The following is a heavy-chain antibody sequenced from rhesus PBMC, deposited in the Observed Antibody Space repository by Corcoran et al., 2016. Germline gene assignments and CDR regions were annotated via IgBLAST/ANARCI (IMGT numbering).Heavy chain of an antibody. Sequence: EVQLVQSGAEVKKPGASVKISCKASGYTSTDYYLHRVRQAPGKGLEWMGRVDPEDGEGIHDREFQDKVTITADTSTDTAYMELSSLRSEDTAMYYCATGSFDYWGQGVLVTVSS. D-gene: IGHD3-34*01. J-gene: IGHJ4*01. CDR2: VDPEDGEG. CDR1: GYTSTDYY. CDR3: ATGSFDY. V-gene: IGHV1-111*02.